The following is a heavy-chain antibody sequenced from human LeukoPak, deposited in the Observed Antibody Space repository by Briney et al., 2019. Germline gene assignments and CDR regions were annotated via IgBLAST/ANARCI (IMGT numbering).Heavy chain of an antibody. CDR3: VREILYCSGGSCYRGPFDN. CDR2: IFHRGGT. V-gene: IGHV4-30-4*01. Sequence: KSSETLSLTCTVSGGSISSGGYYWNWIRQPPGKGLEWIGYIFHRGGTSYNPSLKSRILFSVDTSQNQFSLKLNSVTAADTAVYYCVREILYCSGGSCYRGPFDNWGQGTLVTVSA. J-gene: IGHJ4*02. CDR1: GGSISSGGYY. D-gene: IGHD2-15*01.